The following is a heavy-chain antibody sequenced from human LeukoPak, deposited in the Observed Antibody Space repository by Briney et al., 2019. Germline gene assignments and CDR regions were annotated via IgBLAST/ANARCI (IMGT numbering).Heavy chain of an antibody. V-gene: IGHV3-48*03. CDR2: ISSSGSTI. D-gene: IGHD1-1*01. CDR3: ARGRKGLERRPFDY. CDR1: GFTFSSYA. J-gene: IGHJ4*02. Sequence: GGSLRLSCAASGFTFSSYAMSWVRQAPGKGLEWVSTISSSGSTIYYADSVKGRFTISRDNAKNSLYLQMNSLRAEDTAVYYCARGRKGLERRPFDYWGQGTLVTVSS.